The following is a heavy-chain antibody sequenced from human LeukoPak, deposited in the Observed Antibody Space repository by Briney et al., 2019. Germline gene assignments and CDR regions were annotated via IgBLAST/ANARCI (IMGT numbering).Heavy chain of an antibody. CDR1: GFTFSSYE. CDR3: ARGGIAVAEFYFDY. V-gene: IGHV3-48*03. J-gene: IGHJ4*02. D-gene: IGHD6-19*01. Sequence: GGSLRLSCAASGFTFSSYEMNWVRQAPGKGLEWVSYISSSGSTIYYADSVKGRFTISRDNAKNSLCLQMNSLRAEDTAVYYCARGGIAVAEFYFDYWGQGTLVTVSS. CDR2: ISSSGSTI.